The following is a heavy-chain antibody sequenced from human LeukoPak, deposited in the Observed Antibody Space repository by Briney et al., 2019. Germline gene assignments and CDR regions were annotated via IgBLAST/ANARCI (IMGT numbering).Heavy chain of an antibody. CDR1: GFTFSSYS. V-gene: IGHV3-21*01. Sequence: GGSLRLSCAASGFTFSSYSMNWVRQAPGRGLEWVSSISGSSSSIYYADSVKGRFTISRDNAKNSLYPQMNSLRAEDTAVYYCARGLITGTPDYWGQGTLVTVSS. D-gene: IGHD1-7*01. CDR3: ARGLITGTPDY. CDR2: ISGSSSSI. J-gene: IGHJ4*02.